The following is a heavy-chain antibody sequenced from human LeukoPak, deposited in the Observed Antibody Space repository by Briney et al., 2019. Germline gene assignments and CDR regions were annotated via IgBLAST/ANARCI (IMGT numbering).Heavy chain of an antibody. CDR1: GFTVSSNY. CDR2: LYSGGGT. D-gene: IGHD6-19*01. J-gene: IGHJ4*02. CDR3: ARGIAVAGSFDY. V-gene: IGHV3-66*01. Sequence: GGSLRLSCAASGFTVSSNYMSWVRQAPGKGLEWVSVLYSGGGTYYADSVKGRFTISRDNSKNKMYLQMNSLRAEDTAVYYCARGIAVAGSFDYWGQGTLVTVSS.